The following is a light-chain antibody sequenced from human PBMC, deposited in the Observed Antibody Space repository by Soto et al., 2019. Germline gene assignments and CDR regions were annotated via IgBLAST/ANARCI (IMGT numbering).Light chain of an antibody. CDR3: QQYNDWPIT. V-gene: IGKV3-15*01. J-gene: IGKJ5*01. CDR1: QSVTTS. CDR2: SAS. Sequence: EVVMTQSPATLSVSPGEPVTLSCRASQSVTTSLAWYQHKPGQAPRLVIYSASTRATDFPARFSGSGSGREFTLTISSLQSEDFAIYFCQQYNDWPITFGQGTRLEI.